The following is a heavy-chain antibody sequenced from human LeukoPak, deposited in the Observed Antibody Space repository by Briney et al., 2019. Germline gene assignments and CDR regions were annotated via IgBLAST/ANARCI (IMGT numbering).Heavy chain of an antibody. CDR3: ARDLGLNYYGSGSYLDAFDI. CDR2: IIPIFGTA. D-gene: IGHD3-10*01. CDR1: GGTFSSYA. V-gene: IGHV1-69*13. J-gene: IGHJ3*02. Sequence: ASVKVSCKASGGTFSSYAISWVRQAPGQGLEWMGGIIPIFGTANYAQKFQGRVTITADESTSTAYMELSSQRSEDTAVYYCARDLGLNYYGSGSYLDAFDIWGQGTMVTVSS.